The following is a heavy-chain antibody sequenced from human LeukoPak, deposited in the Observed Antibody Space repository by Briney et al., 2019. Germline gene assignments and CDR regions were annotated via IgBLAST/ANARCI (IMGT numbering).Heavy chain of an antibody. CDR2: LSVSGATT. V-gene: IGHV3-23*01. CDR3: AKPWSTTNVVATAFDS. CDR1: GFTFSSFA. D-gene: IGHD1-26*01. Sequence: GGSLRLSCAASGFTFSSFAMSWVRQAPGKGLEWVSALSVSGATTYYADSVKGRFSISRDNSQNTLYLQMNSLRAEDTAVYYCAKPWSTTNVVATAFDSWGQGTLVTVSS. J-gene: IGHJ4*02.